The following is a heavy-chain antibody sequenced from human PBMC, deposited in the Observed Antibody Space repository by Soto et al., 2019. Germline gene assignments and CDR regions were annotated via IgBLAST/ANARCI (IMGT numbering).Heavy chain of an antibody. J-gene: IGHJ6*02. CDR2: ISYDGSNK. Sequence: QVQLVESGGGVVQPGRSLRLSCAASGFTFSSYGMHWVRQAPGKGLEWVAVISYDGSNKYYADSVKGRFTISRDNSKNTLYLQMNSLRAEDTAVYYCAKDVGRDIVVAVAATGVYYYYGMDVWGQGTTVTVSS. CDR1: GFTFSSYG. V-gene: IGHV3-30*18. D-gene: IGHD2-15*01. CDR3: AKDVGRDIVVAVAATGVYYYYGMDV.